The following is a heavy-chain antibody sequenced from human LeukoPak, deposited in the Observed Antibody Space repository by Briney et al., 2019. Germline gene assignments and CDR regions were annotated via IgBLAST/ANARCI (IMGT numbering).Heavy chain of an antibody. D-gene: IGHD3-22*01. Sequence: ASVKVSCKASGYTFTGYYMHWVRQAPGQGLEWMGWINPNSGGTNYAQKFQGRVTMTRDTSISTAYMELSRLRSDDTAEYYCARGVRYYDSSGYYQRFDPWGQGTLVTVSS. CDR2: INPNSGGT. J-gene: IGHJ5*02. CDR1: GYTFTGYY. CDR3: ARGVRYYDSSGYYQRFDP. V-gene: IGHV1-2*02.